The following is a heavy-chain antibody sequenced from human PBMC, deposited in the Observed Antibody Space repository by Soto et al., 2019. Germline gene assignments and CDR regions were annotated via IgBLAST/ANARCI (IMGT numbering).Heavy chain of an antibody. D-gene: IGHD3-10*01. CDR2: IYYTGSI. J-gene: IGHJ4*02. CDR1: GDSMSNAAYY. CDR3: ARTVVYGDLLGYFDY. V-gene: IGHV4-39*01. Sequence: SETLSLTCTVSGDSMSNAAYYWGWIRQPPGKGLEWIGNIYYTGSINYNPSLKSRVTISVDTSKNQFSLKVSSVTAADTAVYYCARTVVYGDLLGYFDYWGQGTLVTVSS.